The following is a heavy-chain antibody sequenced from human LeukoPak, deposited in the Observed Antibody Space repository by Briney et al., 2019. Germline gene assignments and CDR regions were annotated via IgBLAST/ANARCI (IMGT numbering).Heavy chain of an antibody. Sequence: GGSLRLSCAASGFTFSSYGMHWVRQAPGKGLEWVAVISYDGSNKYYADSVKGRFTISRDNSKNTLYLQMNSLRAEDTAVYYCAKARYIAAAGTRNFDYWGRGTLVTVSS. CDR2: ISYDGSNK. CDR1: GFTFSSYG. D-gene: IGHD6-13*01. CDR3: AKARYIAAAGTRNFDY. V-gene: IGHV3-30*18. J-gene: IGHJ4*02.